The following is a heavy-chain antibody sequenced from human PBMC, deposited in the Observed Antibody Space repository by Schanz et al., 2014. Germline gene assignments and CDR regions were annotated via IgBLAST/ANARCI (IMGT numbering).Heavy chain of an antibody. Sequence: VQLVESGGGVVQPGRSLRLSCAASGFTFSSYGMHWVRQAPGKGLEWVGVISYDGSKKSYADSVKGRFTISRDNAKNSLYLQMNSLRAEDTAVYYCARVKGGFDYWGQGTLVTVSS. CDR2: ISYDGSKK. J-gene: IGHJ4*02. V-gene: IGHV3-33*08. CDR1: GFTFSSYG. D-gene: IGHD3-16*01. CDR3: ARVKGGFDY.